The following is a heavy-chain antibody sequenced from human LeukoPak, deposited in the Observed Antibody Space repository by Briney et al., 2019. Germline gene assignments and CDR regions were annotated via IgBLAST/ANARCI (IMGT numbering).Heavy chain of an antibody. V-gene: IGHV3-7*01. J-gene: IGHJ4*02. CDR3: ATANVIYYDSSGRHSI. CDR1: GFTFSTYW. Sequence: GGSLRLSCAASGFTFSTYWMSWVRQAPGKGLEWVANINEDGSEKYYVDSVKGRFTISRDNAKNSLYLQMNSLRAEDTAVYYCATANVIYYDSSGRHSIWGQGTLVTVSS. CDR2: INEDGSEK. D-gene: IGHD3-22*01.